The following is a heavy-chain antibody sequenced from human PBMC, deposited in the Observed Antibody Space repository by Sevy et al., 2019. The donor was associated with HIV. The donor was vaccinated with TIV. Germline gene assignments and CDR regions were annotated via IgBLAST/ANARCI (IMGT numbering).Heavy chain of an antibody. Sequence: SETLSLTCTVSGGSISSYYWSWIRQPAGKGLEWIGRIYNSGSTNYNPSLKSRVTMSVDTSKNQFSLKLSSVTAADTAVYYCARVSPMVRGVIYYYYGMDVWGQGTTVTVSS. V-gene: IGHV4-4*07. CDR3: ARVSPMVRGVIYYYYGMDV. D-gene: IGHD3-10*01. CDR2: IYNSGST. J-gene: IGHJ6*02. CDR1: GGSISSYY.